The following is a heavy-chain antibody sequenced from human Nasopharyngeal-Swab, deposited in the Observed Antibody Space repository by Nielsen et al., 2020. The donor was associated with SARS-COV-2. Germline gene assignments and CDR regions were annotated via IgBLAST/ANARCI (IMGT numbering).Heavy chain of an antibody. V-gene: IGHV4-61*02. CDR3: ARGLRGGTTYYYYYYMDV. D-gene: IGHD4-17*01. J-gene: IGHJ6*03. Sequence: SEPLSLPCNVSGGSISSGSYYWSWIRQPAGKGLEWIGRIYTSGSTNYNPSLKSRVTISVDTSKNQFSMKLSSVPAADTAVYYCARGLRGGTTYYYYYYMDVWGKGTTVTVSS. CDR2: IYTSGST. CDR1: GGSISSGSYY.